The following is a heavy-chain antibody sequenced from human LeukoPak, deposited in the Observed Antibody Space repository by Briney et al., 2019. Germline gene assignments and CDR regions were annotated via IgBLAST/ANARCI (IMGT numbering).Heavy chain of an antibody. CDR2: VTGSGGNT. D-gene: IGHD6-6*01. Sequence: GGSLRLSCAASGFTFSSYAMSWVRQAPGEGLEWVSVVTGSGGNTYYADSVKGRFTISRDNSESTLSLQMNSLRAEDTAVYYCAKEYSGSRDYFYGMDVWGQGTTVTVSS. J-gene: IGHJ6*02. CDR3: AKEYSGSRDYFYGMDV. CDR1: GFTFSSYA. V-gene: IGHV3-23*01.